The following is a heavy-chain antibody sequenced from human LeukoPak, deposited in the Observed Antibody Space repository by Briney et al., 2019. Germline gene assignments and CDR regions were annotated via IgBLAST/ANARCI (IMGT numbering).Heavy chain of an antibody. V-gene: IGHV1-69*06. J-gene: IGHJ4*02. CDR3: ARELGVLRFLEWLPYYFDY. Sequence: SVKVSCKASVGTFSSYAISWVQQAPGQGLEWMGRLIPIFGTANYAPKFQGRVTITADKSTSTAYMELSSLRSEDTAVYYCARELGVLRFLEWLPYYFDYWGQGTLVTVSS. CDR2: LIPIFGTA. D-gene: IGHD3-3*01. CDR1: VGTFSSYA.